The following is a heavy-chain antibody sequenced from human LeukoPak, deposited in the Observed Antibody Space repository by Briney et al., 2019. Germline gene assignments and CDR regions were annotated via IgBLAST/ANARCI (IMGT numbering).Heavy chain of an antibody. CDR1: GFTFSDYE. CDR3: AKDRGTGFLHDWTVSS. Sequence: GGSLRLSCAASGFTFSDYEMNWVRQAPGKGLEWVSAISGSGGSTYYADSVKGRFTISRDNSKSTLYLQMNSLRAEDTAVYYCAKDRGTGFLHDWTVSSWGQGTRVTVSS. CDR2: ISGSGGST. J-gene: IGHJ4*02. V-gene: IGHV3-23*01. D-gene: IGHD3/OR15-3a*01.